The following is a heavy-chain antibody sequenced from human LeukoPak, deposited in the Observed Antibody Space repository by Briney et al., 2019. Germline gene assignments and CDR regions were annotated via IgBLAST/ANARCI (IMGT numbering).Heavy chain of an antibody. CDR1: GFTVSNNY. Sequence: PGGSLRLSCAASGFTVSNNYMSWVRQAPGKGLEWVSSISSSSSYIYYADSVKGRFTISRDNAKNSLYLQMNSLRAEDTAVYYCAKDPPTLRYFGWAPKAGVFVWGQGTTVTVSS. D-gene: IGHD3-9*01. CDR2: ISSSSSYI. J-gene: IGHJ6*02. V-gene: IGHV3-21*04. CDR3: AKDPPTLRYFGWAPKAGVFV.